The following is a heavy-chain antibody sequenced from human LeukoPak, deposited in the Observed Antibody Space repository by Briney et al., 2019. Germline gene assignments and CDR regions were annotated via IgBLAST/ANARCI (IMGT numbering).Heavy chain of an antibody. V-gene: IGHV4-4*02. CDR3: ARHNYDSTSFDI. CDR1: GGSISSGNW. Sequence: NASETLSLTCAVAGGSISSGNWWTWVRQPPGKGLEWIGEIYHSGSTNYNPSLKSRVTISVDTSKNQFSLKLSSVTAADTAVYYCARHNYDSTSFDIWGQGTMVTVSS. J-gene: IGHJ3*02. CDR2: IYHSGST. D-gene: IGHD3-22*01.